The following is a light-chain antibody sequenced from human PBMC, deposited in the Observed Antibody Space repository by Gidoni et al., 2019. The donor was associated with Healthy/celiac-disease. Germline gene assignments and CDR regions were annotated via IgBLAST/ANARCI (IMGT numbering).Light chain of an antibody. V-gene: IGKV1-39*01. CDR1: QSISSY. J-gene: IGKJ1*01. Sequence: DIQMTQSPSSLSASVGDRVNITCRASQSISSYLNWYQQKPGKAPKLLIYAASSLQSGVPSRFSGSVSVTDFTLTISSLQPEDFATYYCQQSYSTPRTFGQGTKVEIK. CDR2: AAS. CDR3: QQSYSTPRT.